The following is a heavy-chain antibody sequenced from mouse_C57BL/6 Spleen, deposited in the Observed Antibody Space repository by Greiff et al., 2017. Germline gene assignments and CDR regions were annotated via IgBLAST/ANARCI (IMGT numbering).Heavy chain of an antibody. V-gene: IGHV1-69*01. CDR3: ARGHYYAMDY. CDR1: GYTFTSYW. Sequence: VQLQQSGAELVRPGASVKLSCKASGYTFTSYWMHWVKQRPGQGLEWIGEIDPSDSYTNYNQKFKGKSTLTVDKSSSTAYMQLSSLTSEDSAVYYCARGHYYAMDYWGQGTSVTVSS. J-gene: IGHJ4*01. CDR2: IDPSDSYT.